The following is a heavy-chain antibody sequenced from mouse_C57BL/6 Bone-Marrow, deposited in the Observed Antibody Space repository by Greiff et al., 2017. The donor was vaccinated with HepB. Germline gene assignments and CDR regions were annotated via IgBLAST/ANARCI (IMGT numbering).Heavy chain of an antibody. J-gene: IGHJ4*01. CDR1: GYTFTSYW. Sequence: VQLQQPGAELVKPGASVKLSCKASGYTFTSYWMHWVKQRPGRGLEWIGRIDPNSGGTKYNEKFKSKATLTVDKPSSTAYMQLSSLTSADSAVYYCAIPYNSASSYRAMDYWGQGTSVTVSS. V-gene: IGHV1-72*01. D-gene: IGHD1-1*01. CDR3: AIPYNSASSYRAMDY. CDR2: IDPNSGGT.